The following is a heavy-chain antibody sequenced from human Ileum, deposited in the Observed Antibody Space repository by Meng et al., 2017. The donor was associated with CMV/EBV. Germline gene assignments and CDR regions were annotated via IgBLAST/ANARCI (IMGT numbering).Heavy chain of an antibody. CDR2: MYVDGSGSPVT. D-gene: IGHD2-2*01. V-gene: IGHV3-74*01. CDR3: ARSTTSGTDYWE. CDR1: GFILSDYW. J-gene: IGHJ4*02. Sequence: GGSLTLSCAASGFILSDYWMHWVRQVPGEGLVWIAVMYVDGSGSPVTNHADFAKGRVTISRDNAQRTLFIQMNSLRAEDMAVYYCARSTTSGTDYWEWGQGTLVTVSS.